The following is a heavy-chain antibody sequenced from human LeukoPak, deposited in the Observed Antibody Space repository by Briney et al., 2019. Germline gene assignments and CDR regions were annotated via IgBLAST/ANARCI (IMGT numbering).Heavy chain of an antibody. CDR1: GGSISSYY. D-gene: IGHD3-10*01. Sequence: SETLSLTCTVSGGSISSYYWSWIRQPPGKGLEWIGYIYYSGSTYYNPSLKSRVTISVDTSKNQFSLKLSSVTAADTAVYYCARALFRTSLDAFDIWGQGTMVTVSS. CDR2: IYYSGST. CDR3: ARALFRTSLDAFDI. J-gene: IGHJ3*02. V-gene: IGHV4-59*12.